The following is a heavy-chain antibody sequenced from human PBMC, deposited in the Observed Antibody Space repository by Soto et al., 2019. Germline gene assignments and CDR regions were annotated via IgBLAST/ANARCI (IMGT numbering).Heavy chain of an antibody. CDR1: GYTFTSYG. J-gene: IGHJ6*02. V-gene: IGHV1-18*01. D-gene: IGHD3-3*01. Sequence: ASVKVSFKASGYTFTSYGISWLRQAPGQGLEWMGWISAYNGNTNYAQKLQGRVTMTTDTSTSTAYMELRSLRSDDTAVYYCARGTTYDFWSGYYTGDYYYYGMDVWGQGTTVTVSS. CDR3: ARGTTYDFWSGYYTGDYYYYGMDV. CDR2: ISAYNGNT.